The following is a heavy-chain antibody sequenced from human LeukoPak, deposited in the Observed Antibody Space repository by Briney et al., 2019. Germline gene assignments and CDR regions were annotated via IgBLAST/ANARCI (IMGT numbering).Heavy chain of an antibody. V-gene: IGHV4-61*02. CDR3: ARGRPYGDYFDY. Sequence: SQTLSLTCTVSGDSISRNIYYWCWIRQSAGKGLEWIGRLNPSGTTSSNPSLKSRLTMSLDPSENKFSLKLSSVTPADTALYYCARGRPYGDYFDYWGQGSLVTVSS. CDR2: LNPSGTT. J-gene: IGHJ4*02. CDR1: GDSISRNIYY. D-gene: IGHD4-17*01.